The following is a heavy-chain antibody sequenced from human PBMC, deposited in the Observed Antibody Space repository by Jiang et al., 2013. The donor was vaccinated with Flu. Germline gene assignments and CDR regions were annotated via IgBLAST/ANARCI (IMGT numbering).Heavy chain of an antibody. D-gene: IGHD6-6*01. J-gene: IGHJ3*02. Sequence: SGYSFTSYWISWVRQMPGKGLEWMGRIDPSDSYTNYSPSFQGHVTISADKSISTAYLQWSSLKASDTAMYYCARPLPKLDDAFDIWGQGTMVTVSS. CDR1: GYSFTSYW. CDR3: ARPLPKLDDAFDI. V-gene: IGHV5-10-1*01. CDR2: IDPSDSYT.